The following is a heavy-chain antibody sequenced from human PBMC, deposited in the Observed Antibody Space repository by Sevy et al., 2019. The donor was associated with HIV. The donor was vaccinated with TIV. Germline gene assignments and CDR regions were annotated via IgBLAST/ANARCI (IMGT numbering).Heavy chain of an antibody. CDR1: GFTFSSYG. J-gene: IGHJ4*02. CDR2: IWYDESNK. Sequence: GGSLRLSCAVSGFTFSSYGMHWVRQAPGKGLEWVAGIWYDESNKYYADSVKGRFTISSDNSKNTLYLQMNSLRAKDTTVYYSARDGEYCTNGVCSWGLFDYWGQGTLVTVSS. D-gene: IGHD2-8*01. V-gene: IGHV3-33*01. CDR3: ARDGEYCTNGVCSWGLFDY.